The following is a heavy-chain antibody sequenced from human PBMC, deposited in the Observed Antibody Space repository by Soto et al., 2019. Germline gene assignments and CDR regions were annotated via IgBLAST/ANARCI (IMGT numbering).Heavy chain of an antibody. D-gene: IGHD2-21*02. CDR2: IHPSGGGT. J-gene: IGHJ4*02. CDR3: ARGGHIAVVTASFDY. Sequence: QVQLVQSGAEVRKPGASVKVSCKPSGYTFNTYYLHWLRQAPGQALEWMGVIHPSGGGTTYAQKFLGRVTVTRDTSTTTVFMDLSSLRSNDTAVYYCARGGHIAVVTASFDYWGQGTLVTVSS. CDR1: GYTFNTYY. V-gene: IGHV1-46*02.